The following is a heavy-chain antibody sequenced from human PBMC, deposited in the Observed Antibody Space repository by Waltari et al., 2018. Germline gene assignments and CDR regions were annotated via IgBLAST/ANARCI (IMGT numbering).Heavy chain of an antibody. CDR2: ISSTSTHI. V-gene: IGHV3-21*01. J-gene: IGHJ4*02. D-gene: IGHD6-13*01. CDR3: ARLTGSSPDY. CDR1: GLLSSTYS. Sequence: EVQLVESGGGMVKRGGSLNLYASVFGLLSSTYSVTWVRQAPGKGLEWVSSISSTSTHIYYADSVKGRFTISRDSAKNSLYLQMNSLRAEDTAVYYCARLTGSSPDYWGQGTLVTVSS.